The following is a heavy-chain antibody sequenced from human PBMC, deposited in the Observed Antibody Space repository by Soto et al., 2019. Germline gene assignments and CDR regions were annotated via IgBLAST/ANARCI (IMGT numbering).Heavy chain of an antibody. CDR3: AKDSASDGY. CDR1: GFTFDDYA. J-gene: IGHJ4*02. V-gene: IGHV3-9*01. CDR2: ISWNSGSI. Sequence: SGGSLRLSCAASGFTFDDYAMHWVRQAPGKGLEWVSGISWNSGSIGYADSVKGRFTISRDNAKNSLYLQMNSLRAEDTALYYCAKDSASDGYWGQGTLVTVSS.